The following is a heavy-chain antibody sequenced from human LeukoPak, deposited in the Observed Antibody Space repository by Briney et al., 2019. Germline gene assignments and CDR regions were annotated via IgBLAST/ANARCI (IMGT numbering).Heavy chain of an antibody. Sequence: ASVKVSCKASGYTFTDYYLHWVRQAPGQGLEWMGWFNPNSGDTNYAQKFQGRVTMTGDTSINTAYMELSSLRSDDTAVYYCAREAPWLDFWGQGTLVTVSS. CDR3: AREAPWLDF. CDR1: GYTFTDYY. CDR2: FNPNSGDT. V-gene: IGHV1-2*02. J-gene: IGHJ4*02.